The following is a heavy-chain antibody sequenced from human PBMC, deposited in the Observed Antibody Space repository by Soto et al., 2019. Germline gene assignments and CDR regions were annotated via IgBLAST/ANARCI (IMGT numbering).Heavy chain of an antibody. V-gene: IGHV3-64*01. J-gene: IGHJ6*03. Sequence: EAQLVESGGGLVQPGGSLRLSCAASGFTFSNYEMNWVRQAPGKGLEYVSGISNNGAHTDYAKSVKGRFTISRDNSENTLYLQMGSLRAEDMALYYCARRGYGSRWPNVYMDVWGKGTTVTVSS. CDR1: GFTFSNYE. D-gene: IGHD6-13*01. CDR3: ARRGYGSRWPNVYMDV. CDR2: ISNNGAHT.